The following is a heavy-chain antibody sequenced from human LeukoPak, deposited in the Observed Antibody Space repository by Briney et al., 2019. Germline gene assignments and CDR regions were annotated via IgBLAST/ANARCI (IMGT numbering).Heavy chain of an antibody. D-gene: IGHD3-10*01. CDR1: GGSISSDGYS. J-gene: IGHJ4*02. CDR3: ARVVRGYLYY. Sequence: SETLSLTCAVSGGSISSDGYSWSWIRQPPGKGLEWIAYIYNSGSSHYNPSLKSRVTISVDKSKNQFSLKLSSVTAADTAVYYCARVVRGYLYYWGQGTLVTVSS. V-gene: IGHV4-30-4*07. CDR2: IYNSGSS.